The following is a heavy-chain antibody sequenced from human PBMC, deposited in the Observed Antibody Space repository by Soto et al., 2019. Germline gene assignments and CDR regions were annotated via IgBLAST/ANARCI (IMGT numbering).Heavy chain of an antibody. D-gene: IGHD5-18*01. CDR2: ISNSGST. CDR1: GGSVTSDEDY. V-gene: IGHV4-30-4*01. J-gene: IGHJ4*02. Sequence: SETLSLTCTVSGGSVTSDEDYWTWIRQSPGKGLEWIGYISNSGSTGYDPSLKTRLSMSVDRSKNQFTLRLTSVTAADTAVYFCATESGSTYGYFDHWGQGTQVTVSS. CDR3: ATESGSTYGYFDH.